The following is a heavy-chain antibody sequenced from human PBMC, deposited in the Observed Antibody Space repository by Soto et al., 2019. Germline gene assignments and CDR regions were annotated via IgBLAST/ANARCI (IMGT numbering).Heavy chain of an antibody. J-gene: IGHJ5*01. CDR1: DFSFRRYG. Sequence: QLVESGGGVVQPGRSLGLSCVASDFSFRRYGMHWVRQAPGKGLEWMAVISYDGNNKYCADSVKGRFTISRDNSKNTLYLQMNSLRPEDTAVYYCAKLEGLGSGTSLGWFDSWGQGTLVTVSS. CDR3: AKLEGLGSGTSLGWFDS. D-gene: IGHD3-3*01. V-gene: IGHV3-30*18. CDR2: ISYDGNNK.